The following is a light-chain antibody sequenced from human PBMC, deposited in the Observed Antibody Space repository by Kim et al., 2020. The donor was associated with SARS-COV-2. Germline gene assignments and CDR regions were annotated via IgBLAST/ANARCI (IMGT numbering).Light chain of an antibody. J-gene: IGKJ4*01. CDR1: QSVNSN. CDR2: LAS. V-gene: IGKV3-15*01. CDR3: QQYANWPLT. Sequence: VSPGERATLSCRASQSVNSNLAWYQQKPGQAPRLLIYLASTRATNIPARFSGSGSGTEFSLPISSLLSEDFAVYYCQQYANWPLTFGGGTKVDIK.